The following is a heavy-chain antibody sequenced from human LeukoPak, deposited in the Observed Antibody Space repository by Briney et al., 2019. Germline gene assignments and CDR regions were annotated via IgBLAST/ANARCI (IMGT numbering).Heavy chain of an antibody. D-gene: IGHD6-13*01. Sequence: ASVKVSCKASGYTFTSYGINWVRQAPGQGPEWMGWISAYNGNTKYAQNLQGRITMTTDTSTSTAYMELRSLRSDDTAVYYCTRDLPYSSSWESIDYWGQGTLVTVSS. CDR3: TRDLPYSSSWESIDY. CDR2: ISAYNGNT. CDR1: GYTFTSYG. J-gene: IGHJ4*02. V-gene: IGHV1-18*01.